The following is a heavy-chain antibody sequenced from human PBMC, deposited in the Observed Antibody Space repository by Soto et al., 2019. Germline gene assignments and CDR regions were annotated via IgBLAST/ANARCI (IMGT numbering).Heavy chain of an antibody. CDR1: GYAFTSYW. D-gene: IGHD2-21*01. V-gene: IGHV5-51*01. J-gene: IGHJ5*02. CDR3: AREFGIANSCDPGFDP. Sequence: GESLQISCTGSGYAFTSYWIAWVRQMPGKGLEWMGIIYPGDSDTRYSPSFQGQVTISADKSITTAYLQWSSLKASDTAMYYCAREFGIANSCDPGFDPWGQEPLVTV. CDR2: IYPGDSDT.